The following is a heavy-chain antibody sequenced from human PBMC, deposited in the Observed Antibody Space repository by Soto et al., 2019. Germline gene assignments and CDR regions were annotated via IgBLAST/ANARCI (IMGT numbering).Heavy chain of an antibody. CDR2: IGSSGATI. J-gene: IGHJ6*02. D-gene: IGHD2-2*01. CDR1: GFKFYIYE. Sequence: EVLLAESGGDLVQPGGSLRLSCEASGFKFYIYEMNWVRQAPGKGLEWVSYIGSSGATIYYADSAKGRFTISRDNAQNSLYLQMNNLTVEDTAVYYCVRGLQPFYYYGIDVWGPGTTVTVSS. V-gene: IGHV3-48*03. CDR3: VRGLQPFYYYGIDV.